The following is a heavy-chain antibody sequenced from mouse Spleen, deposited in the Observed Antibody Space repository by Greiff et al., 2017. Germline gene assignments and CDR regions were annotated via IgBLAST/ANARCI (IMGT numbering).Heavy chain of an antibody. CDR3: ARGAYYDGSYDWFAY. CDR1: GFTFSDYG. D-gene: IGHD1-1*01. Sequence: EVQGVESGGGLVKPGGSLKLSCAASGFTFSDYGMHWVRQAPEKGLEWVAYISSGSSTIYYADTVKGRFTISRDNAKNTLFLQMTSLRSEDTAMYYCARGAYYDGSYDWFAYWGQGTLVTVSA. V-gene: IGHV5-17*01. J-gene: IGHJ3*01. CDR2: ISSGSSTI.